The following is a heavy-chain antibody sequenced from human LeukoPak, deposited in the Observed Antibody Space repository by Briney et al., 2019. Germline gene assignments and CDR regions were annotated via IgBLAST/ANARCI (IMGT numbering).Heavy chain of an antibody. CDR1: GFTFSSYA. CDR2: ISGSGGST. V-gene: IGHV3-23*01. CDR3: AKSGYSSGCHNCDY. J-gene: IGHJ4*02. D-gene: IGHD6-19*01. Sequence: GGSLRLSCAVSGFTFSSYAMSWVCHAPGQGQELVSAISGSGGSTYYADSVKGRFTISRDNSKNTLYLQMISLMAEGTAVYYCAKSGYSSGCHNCDYWGQGTLDSVSS.